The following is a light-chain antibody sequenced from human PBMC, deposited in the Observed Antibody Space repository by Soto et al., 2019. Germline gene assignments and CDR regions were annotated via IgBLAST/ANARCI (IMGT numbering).Light chain of an antibody. J-gene: IGKJ2*01. CDR1: QSVSSN. CDR2: GAS. V-gene: IGKV3-15*01. Sequence: EIVMTQSPATLSVSPGERATLSCRASQSVSSNLAWYQQKPGQAPRLLIYGASTRATGIPARFSGSESGTDCTHTISSLQSKDFAVYYCQQYNNWPYTFGQGTKLEIK. CDR3: QQYNNWPYT.